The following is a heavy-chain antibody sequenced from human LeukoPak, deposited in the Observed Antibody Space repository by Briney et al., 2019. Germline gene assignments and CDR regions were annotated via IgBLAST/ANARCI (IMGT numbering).Heavy chain of an antibody. D-gene: IGHD1-7*01. V-gene: IGHV3-74*01. CDR2: INGGGSTT. Sequence: PGGSLRLSCAASGFTFSTYWMHWVRQAPGKGLVWVSRINGGGSTTTYADSVKGRFTISRDNAKNTLYLQMNSLRAEDTAVYYCVPYNWNYALNYWGQGTLVAVSS. J-gene: IGHJ4*02. CDR3: VPYNWNYALNY. CDR1: GFTFSTYW.